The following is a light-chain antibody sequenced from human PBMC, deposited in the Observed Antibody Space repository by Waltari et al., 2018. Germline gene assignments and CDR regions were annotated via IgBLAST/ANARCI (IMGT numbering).Light chain of an antibody. V-gene: IGKV1-9*01. CDR3: QHLNHYLT. CDR1: QGINNI. Sequence: DIQLTQSPSFLSASVGDRVTITCRASQGINNILAWYQQKPGKAPKLLIYAASTLQSVVPSRFSGSGSGTEFTLTISSLQPEDFATLYCQHLNHYLTFGGGTKVEIK. CDR2: AAS. J-gene: IGKJ4*01.